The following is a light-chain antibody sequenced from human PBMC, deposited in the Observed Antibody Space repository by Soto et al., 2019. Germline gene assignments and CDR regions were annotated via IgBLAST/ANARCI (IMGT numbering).Light chain of an antibody. CDR1: QSVSSN. CDR3: QQYNNWPALT. V-gene: IGKV3-15*01. Sequence: EIVMTQSPATLSVSPGERATLSCRASQSVSSNLAWYQQKPGQAPRLLIYGASTRATGIPARFSGSGSGTEFTLTISSLLSEDFAVYYGQQYNNWPALTFGGGTKVEIK. J-gene: IGKJ4*01. CDR2: GAS.